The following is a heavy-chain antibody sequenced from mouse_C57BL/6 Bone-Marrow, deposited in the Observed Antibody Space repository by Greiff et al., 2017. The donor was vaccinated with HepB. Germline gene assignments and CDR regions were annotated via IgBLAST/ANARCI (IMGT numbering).Heavy chain of an antibody. CDR3: ASSSNWDTLCAY. J-gene: IGHJ3*01. D-gene: IGHD4-1*01. Sequence: EVHLVESGGGLVKPGGSLKLSCAASGFTFSDYGMHWVRQAPEKGLEWVAYISSGSSTIYYADTVKGRFTISRDNAKNTLFLQMTSLRSEDTAMYYCASSSNWDTLCAYWGQGTLVTVSA. CDR2: ISSGSSTI. V-gene: IGHV5-17*01. CDR1: GFTFSDYG.